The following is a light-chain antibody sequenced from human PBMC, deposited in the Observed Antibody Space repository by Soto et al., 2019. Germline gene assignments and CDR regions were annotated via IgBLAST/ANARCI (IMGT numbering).Light chain of an antibody. V-gene: IGKV3-15*01. CDR1: QSVSSS. Sequence: EIVMTQSPATLSVSPGERATLSCRASQSVSSSLAWYQQKPGQAPRLIIYVASTRATGIPARFSGSGSGTEFTLTISSLQSEDFAVYYFQQYNMWPITFGQGTRLEIK. CDR2: VAS. J-gene: IGKJ5*01. CDR3: QQYNMWPIT.